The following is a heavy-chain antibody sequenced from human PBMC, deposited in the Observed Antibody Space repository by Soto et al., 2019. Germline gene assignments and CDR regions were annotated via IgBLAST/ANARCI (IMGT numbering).Heavy chain of an antibody. V-gene: IGHV1-8*01. Sequence: ASVKVSCKASGYTFTSYDINWVRQATGQGLEWMGWMNPNSGNTGYAQKFQGRVTMTRDTSISTAYMELSRLRSDDTAMYYCARSEAVLRRQNYYGMDVWGQGTTVTVSS. CDR1: GYTFTSYD. D-gene: IGHD4-17*01. CDR3: ARSEAVLRRQNYYGMDV. CDR2: MNPNSGNT. J-gene: IGHJ6*02.